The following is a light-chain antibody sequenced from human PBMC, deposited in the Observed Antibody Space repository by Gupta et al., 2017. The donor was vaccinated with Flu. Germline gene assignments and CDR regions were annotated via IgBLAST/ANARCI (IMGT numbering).Light chain of an antibody. Sequence: SYVLPQPPSLPVSPGETARITRVDIYNGSKSVHWYQQKAGPAPVLVVYDDKDRPSGVPDRFSGSNSGNTATLTIXRXEAGDEXDYYCQLRDGNSGHGVLGGGTKLTVL. CDR1: YNGSKS. J-gene: IGLJ3*02. CDR2: DDK. CDR3: QLRDGNSGHGV. V-gene: IGLV3-21*02.